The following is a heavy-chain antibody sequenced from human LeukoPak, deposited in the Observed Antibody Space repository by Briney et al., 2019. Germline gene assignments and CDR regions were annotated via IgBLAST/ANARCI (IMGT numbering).Heavy chain of an antibody. J-gene: IGHJ6*03. CDR3: ARDLVWFGEPKGYYNYMDV. CDR1: GFTFRTYG. CDR2: ISGSGFGT. V-gene: IGHV3-23*01. D-gene: IGHD3-10*01. Sequence: GGSLRLSCAASGFTFRTYGMSWVRQAPGKGLEWVSAISGSGFGTYYADSMKGRFTISRDNAKNSLYLQMNTLRAEDTAVYYCARDLVWFGEPKGYYNYMDVWGKGTTVTVSS.